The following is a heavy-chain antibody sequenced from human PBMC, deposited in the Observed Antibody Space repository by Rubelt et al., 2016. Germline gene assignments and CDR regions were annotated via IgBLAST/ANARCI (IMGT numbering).Heavy chain of an antibody. CDR2: INAGTGDT. CDR1: GYTFTSYS. Sequence: QVQLVQSGAEVKKPGASVKVSCKASGYTFTSYSMHWVRQAPGQRLEWMGWINAGTGDTKYTQQFQGRFTITRDTAATTAYMELSSLRSEDTVVYDCATRGSGWSFDYWGQGTLVTVSS. CDR3: ATRGSGWSFDY. V-gene: IGHV1-3*01. D-gene: IGHD6-19*01. J-gene: IGHJ4*02.